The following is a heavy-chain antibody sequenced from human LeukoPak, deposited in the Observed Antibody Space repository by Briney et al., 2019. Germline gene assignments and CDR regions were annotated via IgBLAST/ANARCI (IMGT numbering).Heavy chain of an antibody. CDR2: ISAYNGNT. D-gene: IGHD3-22*01. CDR1: GYTFTSYG. J-gene: IGHJ4*02. V-gene: IGHV1-18*01. CDR3: ARDPLDYYDSSGYPDY. Sequence: ASVKVSCKASGYTFTSYGISWVRQAPGQGLEWRGWISAYNGNTNYAQKLQGRVTMTTDTSTSTAYMELRSLRSDDTAVYYCARDPLDYYDSSGYPDYWGQGTLVTVSS.